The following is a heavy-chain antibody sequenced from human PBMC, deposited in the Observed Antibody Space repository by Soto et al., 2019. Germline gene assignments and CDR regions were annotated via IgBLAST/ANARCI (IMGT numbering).Heavy chain of an antibody. CDR1: AYTFTNYY. V-gene: IGHV1-46*01. J-gene: IGHJ4*02. D-gene: IGHD3-10*01. CDR2: IIPSGGNT. CDR3: AREAHGSGSSLDC. Sequence: GASVKVSCKASAYTFTNYYRHLVRQAPGQGLEWMGIIIPSGGNTSYAQKFQGRVIMTRDTSTSTIYMELSSLTSEDTAVYYCAREAHGSGSSLDCWGQGTMVSVSS.